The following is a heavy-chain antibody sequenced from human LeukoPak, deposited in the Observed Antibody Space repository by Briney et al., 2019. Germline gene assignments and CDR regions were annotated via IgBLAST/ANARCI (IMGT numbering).Heavy chain of an antibody. CDR1: GFTFSDYY. J-gene: IGHJ2*01. CDR3: ARESPYYYDSSGYYYYWYFDL. Sequence: GGSLRLSCAASGFTFSDYYMSWIRQAPGKGLEWVSYISSSGSTIYYADSVKGRFTISRDNAKNSLYLQMNSLRAEDTAVYYCARESPYYYDSSGYYYYWYFDLWGRGTLVTVSS. V-gene: IGHV3-11*04. D-gene: IGHD3-22*01. CDR2: ISSSGSTI.